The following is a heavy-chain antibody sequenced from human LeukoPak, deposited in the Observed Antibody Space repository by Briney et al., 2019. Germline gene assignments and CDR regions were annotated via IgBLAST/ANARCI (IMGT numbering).Heavy chain of an antibody. Sequence: RASVKVSFKASGYTFTVYYMHWVRQAPGQGLEWMGWMNPNSGNTAYSQKFQGRVTITRNTSISTAYMELSSLRAEDTAVYYCARDKDYGSGTFDYWGQGTLVTVSS. J-gene: IGHJ4*02. V-gene: IGHV1-8*03. CDR3: ARDKDYGSGTFDY. D-gene: IGHD3-10*01. CDR2: MNPNSGNT. CDR1: GYTFTVYY.